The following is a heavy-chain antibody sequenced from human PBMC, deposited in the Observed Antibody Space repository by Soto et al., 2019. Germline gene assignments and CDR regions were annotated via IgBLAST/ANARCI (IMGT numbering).Heavy chain of an antibody. V-gene: IGHV3-30-3*01. CDR3: AKDIVGSSGCFDY. CDR2: ISYDGSNI. D-gene: IGHD6-19*01. J-gene: IGHJ4*02. Sequence: PGGSLRLSCAASGFTFSSYAMHWVRQAPGKGLEWVAGISYDGSNIYYADSVKGRFTISRDNSKNSLYLQMNSLSAEDTAFYYCAKDIVGSSGCFDYWGQGTLVTVSS. CDR1: GFTFSSYA.